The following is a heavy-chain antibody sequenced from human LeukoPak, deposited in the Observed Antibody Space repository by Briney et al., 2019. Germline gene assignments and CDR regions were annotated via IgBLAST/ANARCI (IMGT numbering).Heavy chain of an antibody. J-gene: IGHJ5*02. V-gene: IGHV4-61*01. Sequence: SETLSLTCTVSGGSISSSSYYWSWIRQPPGKGLERIGYIHYTGSTNYNPSLKSRVTISVDTSKSQFSLKLSSVTAADTAIYYCARGGYYGSGNDFRFDPWGQGTLVTVSS. D-gene: IGHD3-10*01. CDR3: ARGGYYGSGNDFRFDP. CDR1: GGSISSSSYY. CDR2: IHYTGST.